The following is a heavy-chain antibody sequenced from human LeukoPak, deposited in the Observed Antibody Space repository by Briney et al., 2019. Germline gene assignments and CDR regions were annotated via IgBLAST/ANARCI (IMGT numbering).Heavy chain of an antibody. CDR2: ISAYNGNI. J-gene: IGHJ4*02. CDR3: ARDHAESSNWPSDY. D-gene: IGHD6-13*01. V-gene: IGHV1-18*01. CDR1: GYTFIRYG. Sequence: ASVKVSCKASGYTFIRYGITWVRQAPGQGLEWMGWISAYNGNIDYAQKLQGRASMTTDTSTSTAYMELTSLRSDDTAVYYCARDHAESSNWPSDYWGQGTLVTVSS.